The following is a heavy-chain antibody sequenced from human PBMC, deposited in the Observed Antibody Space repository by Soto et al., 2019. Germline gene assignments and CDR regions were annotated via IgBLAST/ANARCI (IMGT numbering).Heavy chain of an antibody. Sequence: QLQLQESGSGLVKPSQTLSLTCAVSGGSISSGGYSWSWIRQPPGKGLEWIGYIYHSGSTYYNPSLESRVTISVDRSKNQFSLKLSSVTAADTAVYYCARGDYVDYVGGFVPWGQGTLVTVSS. V-gene: IGHV4-30-2*01. CDR3: ARGDYVDYVGGFVP. CDR2: IYHSGST. J-gene: IGHJ5*02. D-gene: IGHD4-17*01. CDR1: GGSISSGGYS.